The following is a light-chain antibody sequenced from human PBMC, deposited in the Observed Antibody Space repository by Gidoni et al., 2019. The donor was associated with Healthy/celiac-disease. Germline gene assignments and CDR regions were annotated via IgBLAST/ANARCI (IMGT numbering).Light chain of an antibody. CDR3: QQYNNWPPWT. Sequence: EIVMTQSPATLSVSPGERATLSCRASQSVSSNLAWYQQKPGQAPRLLIYGASTRATGIPARFSGSGSGTEFTLTISSLQSEDFAVYYRQQYNNWPPWTFXXXTKVEIK. CDR1: QSVSSN. J-gene: IGKJ1*01. CDR2: GAS. V-gene: IGKV3-15*01.